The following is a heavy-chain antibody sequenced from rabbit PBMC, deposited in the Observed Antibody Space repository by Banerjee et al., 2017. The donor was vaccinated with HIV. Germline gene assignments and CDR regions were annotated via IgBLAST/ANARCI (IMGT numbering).Heavy chain of an antibody. CDR1: GFSFSSGYD. CDR3: VRDFNL. CDR2: IGTSSGST. V-gene: IGHV1S43*01. Sequence: QEQLEESGGGLVKPGGTLTLTCKASGFSFSSGYDMCWVRQAPGKGLELIACIGTSSGSTWYARWVNGRFTISRSTSLTTVDLKMTSLTAADTATYFCVRDFNLWGPGTLVTVS. J-gene: IGHJ4*01.